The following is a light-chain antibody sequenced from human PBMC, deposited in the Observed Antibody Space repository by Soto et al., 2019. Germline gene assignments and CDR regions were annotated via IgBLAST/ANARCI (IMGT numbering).Light chain of an antibody. J-gene: IGKJ3*01. CDR2: GAS. Sequence: DIQMTQSPSSLSASVGDRVTITCRASQSISNYLSWYQQRPGKAPKLLIYGASFLESGVPSRFSVSGSGTDFTLTISRLQPEDFATYFCQVTYSTLTFGPGTKVDMK. V-gene: IGKV1-39*01. CDR1: QSISNY. CDR3: QVTYSTLT.